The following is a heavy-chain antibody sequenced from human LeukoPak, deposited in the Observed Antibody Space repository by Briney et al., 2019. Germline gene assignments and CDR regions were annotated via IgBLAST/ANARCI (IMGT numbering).Heavy chain of an antibody. CDR1: GGSISSYY. J-gene: IGHJ4*02. Sequence: SEILSLTCTVSGGSISSYYWSWIRQPPGKGLEWIGYIYYSGSTNYNPSLKSRVTISVDTSKDQFSLKLSSVTAADTAVYYCARHGDYDSSADWGQGTLVTVSS. CDR2: IYYSGST. D-gene: IGHD3-22*01. V-gene: IGHV4-59*08. CDR3: ARHGDYDSSAD.